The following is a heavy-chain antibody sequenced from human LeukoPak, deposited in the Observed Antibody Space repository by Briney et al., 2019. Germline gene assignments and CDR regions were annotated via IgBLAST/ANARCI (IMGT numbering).Heavy chain of an antibody. J-gene: IGHJ4*02. CDR3: ARGQKYRYGYTVTELGSGYFDY. Sequence: SETLSLTCTVSGGSISSYYLSWIRQPPGKGLEWIGYIYYSGSTNYNPSLKRRVTISVDTSKNQFSLRLSSVNAADTAVYFCARGQKYRYGYTVTELGSGYFDYWGQGTLVTVSS. CDR2: IYYSGST. CDR1: GGSISSYY. V-gene: IGHV4-59*12. D-gene: IGHD5-18*01.